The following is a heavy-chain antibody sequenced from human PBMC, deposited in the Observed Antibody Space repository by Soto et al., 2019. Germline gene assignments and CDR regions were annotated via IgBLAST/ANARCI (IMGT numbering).Heavy chain of an antibody. CDR2: ISGSGGST. Sequence: GGSLRLSCAASGFTFSSYAMSWVRQAPGKGLEWVSAISGSGGSTYYADSVKGRFTISRDNSKNTLYLQMNSLRAEDTAVYYCAGGGSGGWYYFDYWGQGTLVTVSS. V-gene: IGHV3-23*01. J-gene: IGHJ4*02. CDR3: AGGGSGGWYYFDY. D-gene: IGHD6-19*01. CDR1: GFTFSSYA.